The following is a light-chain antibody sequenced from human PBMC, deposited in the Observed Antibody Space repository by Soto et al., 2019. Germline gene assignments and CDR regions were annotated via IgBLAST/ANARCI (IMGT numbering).Light chain of an antibody. Sequence: QSALTQPRSVCGSPGQSVTISCTGTSSDVGGYNYVSWYQQHPGKAPRLMIYDVNKRPSGVPDRFSGSKSGNTASLTISGLRAEDDADYYCCSYAGSYTYVFGTGTKLTVL. CDR1: SSDVGGYNY. CDR3: CSYAGSYTYV. V-gene: IGLV2-11*01. J-gene: IGLJ1*01. CDR2: DVN.